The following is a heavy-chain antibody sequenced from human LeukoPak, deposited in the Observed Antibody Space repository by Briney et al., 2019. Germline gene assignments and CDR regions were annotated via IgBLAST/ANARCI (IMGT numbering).Heavy chain of an antibody. D-gene: IGHD2-2*01. CDR2: ISGSGGST. CDR1: GFTFSNYA. V-gene: IGHV3-23*01. J-gene: IGHJ4*02. Sequence: GSLRLSCAASGFTFSNYAMSWVRQAPGKGLEWVSAISGSGGSTYYADSVKGRFTISRDNAKNTVYLQINSLRDEDTAVYYCARICSSTDCLIPDWGQGTLVTVSS. CDR3: ARICSSTDCLIPD.